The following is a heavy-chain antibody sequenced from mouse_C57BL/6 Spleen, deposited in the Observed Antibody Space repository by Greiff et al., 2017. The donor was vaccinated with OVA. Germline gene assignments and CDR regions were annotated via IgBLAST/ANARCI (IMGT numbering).Heavy chain of an antibody. CDR1: GYTFTSYW. D-gene: IGHD4-1*01. V-gene: IGHV1-50*01. CDR3: ARAGNWDGYAMDY. Sequence: QVQLHQSGAELVKPGASVKLSCKASGYTFTSYWMQWVKQRPGQGLEWIGEIDPSDSYTNYNQKFKGKATLTVDTSSSTAYMQLSSLTSEDSAVYYCARAGNWDGYAMDYWGQGTSVTVSS. CDR2: IDPSDSYT. J-gene: IGHJ4*01.